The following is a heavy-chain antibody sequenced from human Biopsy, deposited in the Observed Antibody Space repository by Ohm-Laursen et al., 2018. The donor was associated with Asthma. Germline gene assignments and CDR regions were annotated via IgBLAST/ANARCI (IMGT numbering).Heavy chain of an antibody. CDR2: FFHTGST. CDR3: ARGPELDV. Sequence: SDTLSLTCTVSGGSINSSTWWSWVRQPPGKGLEWIGEFFHTGSTNYSPSLKSRVIISIDTYWNRVSLKLTSVTAADTAVYYCARGPELDVWGQGTTVTVSS. J-gene: IGHJ6*02. V-gene: IGHV4-4*02. CDR1: GGSINSSTW.